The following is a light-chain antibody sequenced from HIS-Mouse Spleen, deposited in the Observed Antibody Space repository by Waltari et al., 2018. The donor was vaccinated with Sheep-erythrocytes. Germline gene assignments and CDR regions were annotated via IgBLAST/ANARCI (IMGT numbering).Light chain of an antibody. CDR2: DVS. CDR3: QAWDSSIVV. CDR1: RSYVGGYNY. V-gene: IGLV2-14*03. J-gene: IGLJ2*01. Sequence: QSALTQPASVSGSPGESITISCPGTRSYVGGYNYVSWYQQHPGKAPKLMIYDVSNRPSGVSNRFSGSKSGNTATLTISGTQAMDEADYYCQAWDSSIVVFGGGTKLTVL.